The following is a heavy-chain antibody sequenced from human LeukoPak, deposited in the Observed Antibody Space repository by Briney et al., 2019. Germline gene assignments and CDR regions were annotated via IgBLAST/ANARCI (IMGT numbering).Heavy chain of an antibody. CDR3: ARAPYYDSSGEQKFDY. D-gene: IGHD3-22*01. Sequence: PSETLSLTCAVYGGSFSGYYWSWIRQPPGKGLEWIGEINHSGSTNYNPSLKSRVTISVDTSKNQFSLKLSSVTAADTAVYYCARAPYYDSSGEQKFDYWGQGTLVSVSS. J-gene: IGHJ4*02. CDR1: GGSFSGYY. CDR2: INHSGST. V-gene: IGHV4-34*01.